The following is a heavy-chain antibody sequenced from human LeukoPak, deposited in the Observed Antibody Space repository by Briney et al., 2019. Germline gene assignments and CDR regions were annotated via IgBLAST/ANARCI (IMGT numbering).Heavy chain of an antibody. D-gene: IGHD6-13*01. V-gene: IGHV1-46*01. Sequence: GASVKVSCTASGYTFTSYYMHWVRQAPGQGLEWMGIINPSGGSTSYAQKFQGRVTMTRDTSTSTVYMELSSLRSEDTAVYYCARSPAAGTWPPYYYGMDVWGQGTTVTVSS. CDR2: INPSGGST. CDR1: GYTFTSYY. CDR3: ARSPAAGTWPPYYYGMDV. J-gene: IGHJ6*02.